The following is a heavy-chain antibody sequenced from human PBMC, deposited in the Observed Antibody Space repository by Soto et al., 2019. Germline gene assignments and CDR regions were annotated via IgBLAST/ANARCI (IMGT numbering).Heavy chain of an antibody. CDR2: ISDDGSNK. V-gene: IGHV3-30-3*01. D-gene: IGHD1-20*01. Sequence: QVQLVESGGGVVQPGRSLRLSCAASGFTFSSYAMHWVRQAPGKGLEWVAVISDDGSNKYYADSVKGRFTISRDNSKNTLDRQMNSLRAEDTAVYYCARDFHYGNNCNYLDYWGQGTLVTVSS. CDR1: GFTFSSYA. CDR3: ARDFHYGNNCNYLDY. J-gene: IGHJ4*02.